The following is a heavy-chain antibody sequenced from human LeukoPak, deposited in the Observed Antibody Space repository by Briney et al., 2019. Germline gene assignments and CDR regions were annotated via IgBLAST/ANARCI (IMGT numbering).Heavy chain of an antibody. D-gene: IGHD3-16*01. J-gene: IGHJ4*02. Sequence: SETLSLTCTVSGGSISSGSHYYNWIRQHPGKGLEWIGYIYYTGITSYNPSLKSRVTMSVDTSMNQVSLKVTSLTAADTAVYYCAASSGVTLGRFWGQGALVTVSS. V-gene: IGHV4-31*03. CDR3: AASSGVTLGRF. CDR1: GGSISSGSHY. CDR2: IYYTGIT.